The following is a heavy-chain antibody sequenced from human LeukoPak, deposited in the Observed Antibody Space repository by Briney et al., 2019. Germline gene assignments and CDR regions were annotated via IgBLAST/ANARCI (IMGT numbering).Heavy chain of an antibody. CDR2: IYYSGST. V-gene: IGHV4-39*01. D-gene: IGHD6-13*01. CDR3: ARLIGVGYSSSSGAFDI. J-gene: IGHJ3*02. CDR1: GGSISSSSYY. Sequence: SETLSLTCTVSGGSISSSSYYWGWIRQPPGKGLEWIGSIYYSGSTYYNPSLKSRVTISVDTSKNQFSLKLSSVTAADTAVYYCARLIGVGYSSSSGAFDIWGQGTMVTVSS.